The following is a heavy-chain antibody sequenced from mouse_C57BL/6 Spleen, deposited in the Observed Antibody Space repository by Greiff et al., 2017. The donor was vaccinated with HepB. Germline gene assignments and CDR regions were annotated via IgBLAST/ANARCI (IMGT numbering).Heavy chain of an antibody. V-gene: IGHV5-17*01. CDR3: ARPFAY. Sequence: EVHLVESGGGLVKPGGSLKLSCAASGFTFSDYGMHWVRQAPEKGLEWVAYNSSGSSTIYYADTVKGRFTISRDNAKNTLFLQMTSLRSEDTAMYYCARPFAYWGQGTLVTVSA. CDR2: NSSGSSTI. J-gene: IGHJ3*01. CDR1: GFTFSDYG.